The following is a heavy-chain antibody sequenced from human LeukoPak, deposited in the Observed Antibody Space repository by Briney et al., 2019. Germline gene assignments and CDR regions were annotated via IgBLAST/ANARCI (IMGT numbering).Heavy chain of an antibody. D-gene: IGHD2-2*02. CDR1: GGSFSGYY. CDR3: ARVRLGYCSSTSCYTPYYYYGMDV. J-gene: IGHJ6*02. Sequence: SETLSLTCAVYGGSFSGYYWSWIRQPPGKGLGWIGEINRSGSTNYNPSLKSRVTISVDTSKNQFSLKLSSVTAADTAVYYCARVRLGYCSSTSCYTPYYYYGMDVWGQGTTVTVSS. CDR2: INRSGST. V-gene: IGHV4-34*01.